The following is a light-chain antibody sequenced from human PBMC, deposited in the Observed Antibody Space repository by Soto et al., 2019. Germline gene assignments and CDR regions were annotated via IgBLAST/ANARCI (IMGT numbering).Light chain of an antibody. V-gene: IGKV1-9*01. J-gene: IGKJ3*01. Sequence: DIQLTQSPSFLSASVGDRVTITCRASQGISSYLAWYQQKPGKAPKLLIYAASTLQSGVPSRFSGSGSGTEFTLTISSLQPDDCATYYCQQLNSYPLTFGPGTKVDIK. CDR3: QQLNSYPLT. CDR1: QGISSY. CDR2: AAS.